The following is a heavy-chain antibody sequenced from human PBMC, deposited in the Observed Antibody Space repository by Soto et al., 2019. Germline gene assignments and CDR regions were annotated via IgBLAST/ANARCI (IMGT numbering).Heavy chain of an antibody. J-gene: IGHJ3*02. CDR1: GFTLSSYW. CDR2: INSDGSTT. D-gene: IGHD2-15*01. V-gene: IGHV3-74*01. Sequence: GGSLRLSCAASGFTLSSYWMHWVRQAPGKGLVWVSRINSDGSTTTYADSVKGRFTISRDNAKNTLYLQMSSLRVEDTAVYYCASQAGTRTVVTGKGAFEIWGQGTMVTVSS. CDR3: ASQAGTRTVVTGKGAFEI.